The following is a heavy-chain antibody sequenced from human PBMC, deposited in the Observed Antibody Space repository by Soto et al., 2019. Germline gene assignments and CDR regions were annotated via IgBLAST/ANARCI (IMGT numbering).Heavy chain of an antibody. CDR1: RFTFSDYY. CDR3: ARNYDILTAGIFDS. V-gene: IGHV3-11*05. Sequence: QEQLVESGGGLVKPGGSLRLSCAASRFTFSDYYMTWIRQAPGKGLEWVSYISSNGKYRSYADSVKGRFTISRDNAENSLYLQMDSLRAEDTAVYYCARNYDILTAGIFDSWGPGTLVTVSS. J-gene: IGHJ3*01. D-gene: IGHD3-9*01. CDR2: ISSNGKYR.